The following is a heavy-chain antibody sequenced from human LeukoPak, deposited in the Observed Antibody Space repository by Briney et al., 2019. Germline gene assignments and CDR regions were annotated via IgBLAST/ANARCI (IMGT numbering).Heavy chain of an antibody. CDR1: GFTFSNYV. J-gene: IGHJ4*02. CDR3: ARGAHVDTAMITGYFDY. V-gene: IGHV3-30-3*01. Sequence: GGSLRLSFVASGFTFSNYVMHWVRQAPGKGLEWVALMSYDGSSKYYADSEKGRFSISRDNSKNTLYLQMNSLRAEDTAVYYCARGAHVDTAMITGYFDYWGQGNLVTVSS. D-gene: IGHD5-18*01. CDR2: MSYDGSSK.